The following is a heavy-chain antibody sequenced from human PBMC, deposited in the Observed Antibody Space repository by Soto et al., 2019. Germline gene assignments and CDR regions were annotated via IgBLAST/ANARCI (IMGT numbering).Heavy chain of an antibody. CDR2: IRAYNGYT. Sequence: ASVKVSCKASGYTFTSYGISWVRQAPGQGLEWMGWIRAYNGYTNYAQKFQGRVTVTTDTSTSTAYMELRNLISDDTAIYYCARASDGYRSGWYVGYFDFWGQGTLVTVSS. D-gene: IGHD6-19*01. CDR1: GYTFTSYG. V-gene: IGHV1-18*04. J-gene: IGHJ4*02. CDR3: ARASDGYRSGWYVGYFDF.